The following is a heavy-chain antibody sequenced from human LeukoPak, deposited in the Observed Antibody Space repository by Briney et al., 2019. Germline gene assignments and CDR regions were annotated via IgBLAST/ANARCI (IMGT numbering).Heavy chain of an antibody. J-gene: IGHJ4*02. CDR1: GFTFSSYG. CDR3: AKGGGTEWLLVPFEY. Sequence: PGGSLRLSCAASGFTFSSYGMHWVRQAPGKGLEWVAFIRYDGSNKYYADSVKGRFTISRDNSKNTLYLQMNSLRAEDTAVYYCAKGGGTEWLLVPFEYWGQGTLVTVSS. CDR2: IRYDGSNK. V-gene: IGHV3-30*02. D-gene: IGHD3-22*01.